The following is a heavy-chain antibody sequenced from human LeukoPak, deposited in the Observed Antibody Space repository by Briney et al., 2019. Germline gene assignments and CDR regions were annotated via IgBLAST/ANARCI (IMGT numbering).Heavy chain of an antibody. CDR2: ISAYNGNT. CDR3: ARDLYCSSTSCYLAFFDY. V-gene: IGHV1-18*01. D-gene: IGHD2-2*01. CDR1: GYTFTSYG. J-gene: IGHJ4*02. Sequence: GASVKVSCKASGYTFTSYGISWVRQAPGQGLEWMGWISAYNGNTNYAQKLQGRVTMTTDTSTSTAYMELRSLRSDDTAVYYCARDLYCSSTSCYLAFFDYWGQGTLVTVSS.